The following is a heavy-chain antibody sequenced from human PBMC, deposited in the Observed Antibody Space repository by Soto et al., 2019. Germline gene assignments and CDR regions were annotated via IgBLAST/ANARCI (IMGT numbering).Heavy chain of an antibody. CDR1: GFTFSSYS. V-gene: IGHV3-74*01. CDR2: TTADGGHT. J-gene: IGHJ6*02. D-gene: IGHD3-16*01. CDR3: ARGGGSFYGGVDV. Sequence: EVQLVESGGGLIQPGGSLRLSCGASGFTFSSYSIHWVRQVPGMGPVWLSRTTADGGHTFYADSVKGRFTISRDNAKNTLQLQRNSLRVDDTAVYYCARGGGSFYGGVDVWGQGTTVTVSS.